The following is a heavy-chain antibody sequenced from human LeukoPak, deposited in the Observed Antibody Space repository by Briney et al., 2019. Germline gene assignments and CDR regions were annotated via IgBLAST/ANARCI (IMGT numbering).Heavy chain of an antibody. Sequence: PSGTLSLTCAVYGGSFSGYYWSWIRQPPGKGLEWIGEINHSGSTNYNPSLKSRVTISVDTSKNQFSLKLSSVTAADTAVYYCAIPMSQYSSSSRRALHSQQYFQHWGQGTLVTVSS. V-gene: IGHV4-34*01. CDR3: AIPMSQYSSSSRRALHSQQYFQH. CDR1: GGSFSGYY. D-gene: IGHD6-6*01. CDR2: INHSGST. J-gene: IGHJ1*01.